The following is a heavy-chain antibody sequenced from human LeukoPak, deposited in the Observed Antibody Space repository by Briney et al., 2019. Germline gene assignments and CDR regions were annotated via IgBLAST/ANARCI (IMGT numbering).Heavy chain of an antibody. D-gene: IGHD1-20*01. V-gene: IGHV4-34*01. Sequence: SETLSLTCAVYGGSFSGYYWSWIREPPGKGLEWIGEINHSGSTNYNPSLKSRVTISVDTSKNQFSLKLSSVTAADTAAYYCARTGAYNWNDLDYWGQGTLVTVSS. J-gene: IGHJ4*02. CDR1: GGSFSGYY. CDR2: INHSGST. CDR3: ARTGAYNWNDLDY.